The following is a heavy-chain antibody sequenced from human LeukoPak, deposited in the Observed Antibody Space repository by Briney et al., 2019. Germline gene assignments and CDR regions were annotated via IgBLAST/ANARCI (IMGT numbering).Heavy chain of an antibody. Sequence: GGSLRLSCAASGLTFSSYAMTWVRQAPGKGLEWVSTISSSGGTTHYADSVKGRFTISRDNSKNTLYLQMNSLRAEDTAVYYCAKGVSSGWYAGYFDYWGQGTLVTVSS. CDR3: AKGVSSGWYAGYFDY. V-gene: IGHV3-23*01. CDR2: ISSSGGTT. J-gene: IGHJ4*02. CDR1: GLTFSSYA. D-gene: IGHD6-19*01.